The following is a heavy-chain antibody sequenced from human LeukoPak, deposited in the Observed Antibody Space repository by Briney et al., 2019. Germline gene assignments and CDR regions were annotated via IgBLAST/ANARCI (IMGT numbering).Heavy chain of an antibody. CDR3: ARVAGALSDYYGSGSYYHGAYFDY. CDR1: GYTFTGYY. V-gene: IGHV1-2*06. J-gene: IGHJ4*02. Sequence: ASVTVSCTASGYTFTGYYMHWVRQAPGQGLEWMGRINPNSGGTNYAQKFQGRVTMTRDTSISTAYMELSRLRSDDTAVYYCARVAGALSDYYGSGSYYHGAYFDYWGQGTLVTVSS. CDR2: INPNSGGT. D-gene: IGHD3-10*01.